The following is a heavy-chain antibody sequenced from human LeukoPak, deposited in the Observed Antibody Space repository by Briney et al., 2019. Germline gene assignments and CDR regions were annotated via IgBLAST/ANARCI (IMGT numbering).Heavy chain of an antibody. D-gene: IGHD1-26*01. J-gene: IGHJ6*02. CDR1: GGSISSYY. Sequence: PSETLSLTCTVSGGSISSYYWSWIRQPPRKGLEWIGYMYYSGRTNYNPSLKSRVTISVDTSKNQFSLKLSSVTAADTAVYYCARTSSESYYYYGMDVWGQGTTVTVSS. V-gene: IGHV4-59*01. CDR3: ARTSSESYYYYGMDV. CDR2: MYYSGRT.